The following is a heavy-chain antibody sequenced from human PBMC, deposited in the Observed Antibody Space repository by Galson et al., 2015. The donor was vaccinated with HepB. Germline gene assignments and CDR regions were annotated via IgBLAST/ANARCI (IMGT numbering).Heavy chain of an antibody. CDR3: ATSRVWEPLLHY. V-gene: IGHV3-11*01. D-gene: IGHD1-26*01. CDR1: GFTFSDYY. CDR2: ISSSGSTI. Sequence: SLRLSCAASGFTFSDYYMSWIRQAPGKGLEWVSYISSSGSTIYYADSVKGRFTISRDNAKNSLYLQMNSLRAEDTAVYYCATSRVWEPLLHYCGQGTLVTVSS. J-gene: IGHJ4*02.